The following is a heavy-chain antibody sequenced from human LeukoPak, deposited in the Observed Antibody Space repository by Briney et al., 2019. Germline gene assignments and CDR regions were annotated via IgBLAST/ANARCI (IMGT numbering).Heavy chain of an antibody. CDR2: VNSNGRSA. V-gene: IGHV3-20*04. Sequence: GGSLRLSCAASGFNFDDYGMTWVRQIPGKGLEWVAGVNSNGRSAGYAASVKGRFTISRDNAKNSLYLEMGSLRLEDTAFYYCTRGYSTRHFPFDSWGQGTLVTVSS. CDR3: TRGYSTRHFPFDS. J-gene: IGHJ4*02. CDR1: GFNFDDYG. D-gene: IGHD6-13*01.